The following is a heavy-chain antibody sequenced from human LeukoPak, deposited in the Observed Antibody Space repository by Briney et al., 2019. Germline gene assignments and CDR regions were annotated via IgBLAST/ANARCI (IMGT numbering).Heavy chain of an antibody. D-gene: IGHD3-10*01. CDR1: GFTFSSYG. CDR3: AKRSRGVIIIGFDP. J-gene: IGHJ5*02. CDR2: ISGSGGST. V-gene: IGHV3-23*01. Sequence: PGGSLRLSCAASGFTFSSYGMSWVRQAPGKGLEWVSAISGSGGSTYYADSVKGRFTISRDNSKNTLYLQMNSLRAEDTAVYYCAKRSRGVIIIGFDPWGQGTLVTVSS.